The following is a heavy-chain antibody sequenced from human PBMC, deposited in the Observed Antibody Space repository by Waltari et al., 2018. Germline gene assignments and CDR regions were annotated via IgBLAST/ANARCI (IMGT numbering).Heavy chain of an antibody. CDR2: IYTSGST. CDR3: ARARAVAGSDAFDI. D-gene: IGHD6-19*01. Sequence: QVQLQESGPGLVKPSETLSLTCTVAGGSLSSYYWRWIRRPAGKGLEWIGRIYTSGSTNYNPSLKSRVTMSVDTSKNQFSLKLSSVTAADTAVYYCARARAVAGSDAFDIWGQGTMVTVSS. V-gene: IGHV4-4*07. CDR1: GGSLSSYY. J-gene: IGHJ3*02.